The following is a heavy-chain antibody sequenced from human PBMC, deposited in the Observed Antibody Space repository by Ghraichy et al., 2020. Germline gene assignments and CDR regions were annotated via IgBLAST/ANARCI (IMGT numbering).Heavy chain of an antibody. CDR2: IIPIFGVA. CDR1: GDILGSHA. Sequence: SVKVSCKASGDILGSHAINWVRQAPGQGLEWMGGIIPIFGVANYTQKLQGRVTITADMSTNTVYLDLSSLRSDDTAVYYCARDSLGFDHWGQGTLVTVSS. D-gene: IGHD7-27*01. V-gene: IGHV1-69*10. CDR3: ARDSLGFDH. J-gene: IGHJ4*02.